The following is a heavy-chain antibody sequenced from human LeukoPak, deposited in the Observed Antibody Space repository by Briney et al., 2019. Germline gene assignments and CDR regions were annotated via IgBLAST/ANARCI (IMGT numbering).Heavy chain of an antibody. CDR2: IRSKAYGGTT. CDR1: GFTFGDYA. V-gene: IGHV3-49*03. CDR3: TRDGGFGERAFDY. D-gene: IGHD3-10*01. Sequence: GGSLRLSCTASGFTFGDYAMSWLRQAPGKGLEWVGFIRSKAYGGTTEYAASVKGRFTISRDDSKSIAYLQMNSLKTEDTAVYYCTRDGGFGERAFDYWGQGTLATVSS. J-gene: IGHJ4*02.